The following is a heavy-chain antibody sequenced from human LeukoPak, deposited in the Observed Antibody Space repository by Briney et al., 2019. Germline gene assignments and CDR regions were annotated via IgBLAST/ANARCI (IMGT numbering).Heavy chain of an antibody. CDR2: IYYSGST. J-gene: IGHJ4*02. D-gene: IGHD3-10*01. CDR3: ARLNSVWFGRELDY. CDR1: GGSISSGGHY. V-gene: IGHV4-31*03. Sequence: SQTLSLTCTVSGGSISSGGHYWSWIRQHPGKGLEWIGYIYYSGSTYYNPSLKSRVTISVDTSKNQFSLKLSSVTAADTAVYYCARLNSVWFGRELDYWGQGTLVTVSS.